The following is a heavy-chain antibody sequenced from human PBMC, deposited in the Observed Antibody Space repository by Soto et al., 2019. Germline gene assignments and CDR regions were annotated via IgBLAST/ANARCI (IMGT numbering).Heavy chain of an antibody. D-gene: IGHD3-10*01. Sequence: GGSLRLSCAASGFTFDDYTMHWVRQAPGKGLEWVSLISWDGGSTYYADSVKGRFTISRDNSKNSLYLQMNSLRTEDTALYYCAKDSGLRDYYYYGMDVWGQGTTVTVSS. J-gene: IGHJ6*02. CDR3: AKDSGLRDYYYYGMDV. V-gene: IGHV3-43*01. CDR1: GFTFDDYT. CDR2: ISWDGGST.